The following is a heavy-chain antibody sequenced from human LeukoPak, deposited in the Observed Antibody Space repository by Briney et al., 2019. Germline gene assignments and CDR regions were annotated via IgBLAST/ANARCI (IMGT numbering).Heavy chain of an antibody. V-gene: IGHV1-8*01. CDR3: ARSSGYSSGWFNPYAY. CDR1: GYTFTSYD. CDR2: MNPNSGNT. D-gene: IGHD6-19*01. Sequence: ASVKVSCKASGYTFTSYDINWVRQATGQGLEWMGWMNPNSGNTGYAQKFQGRVTMTRNTSTSTAYMELSSLRSEDTAVYYCARSSGYSSGWFNPYAYWGQGTLVTVSS. J-gene: IGHJ4*02.